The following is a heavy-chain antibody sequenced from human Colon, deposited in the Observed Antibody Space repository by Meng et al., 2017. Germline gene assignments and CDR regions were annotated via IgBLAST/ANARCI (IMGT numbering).Heavy chain of an antibody. D-gene: IGHD2-15*01. CDR2: ISYDGTNK. CDR3: ARAGVVAAISHYFDY. CDR1: AFTLSSYA. V-gene: IGHV3-30*04. J-gene: IGHJ4*02. Sequence: GGSLRLSCLASAFTLSSYAIHWVRQAPGKGLEWVAVISYDGTNKYYADSVKGRFTISRDNSKNTLYLQMNSLGVDDTSVYYCARAGVVAAISHYFDYWGQGTLVTVSS.